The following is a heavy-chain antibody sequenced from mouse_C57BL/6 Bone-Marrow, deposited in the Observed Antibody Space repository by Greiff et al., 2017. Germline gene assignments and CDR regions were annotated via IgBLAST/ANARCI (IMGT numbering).Heavy chain of an antibody. D-gene: IGHD1-1*01. Sequence: QVQLQQPGAELVRPGSSVKLSCKASGYTFTSYWMHWVKQRPIQGLEWIGNIDPSDSVTHYNQKFKDKATLTVDKSSSTAYMQLSSLTSEDSAVYYWARSDPIRGYFDYWGQGTTLTVSS. V-gene: IGHV1-52*01. J-gene: IGHJ2*01. CDR2: IDPSDSVT. CDR3: ARSDPIRGYFDY. CDR1: GYTFTSYW.